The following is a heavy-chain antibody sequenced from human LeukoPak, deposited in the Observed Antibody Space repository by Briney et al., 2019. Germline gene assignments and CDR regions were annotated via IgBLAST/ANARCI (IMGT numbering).Heavy chain of an antibody. CDR1: GFNFSSYG. D-gene: IGHD4-23*01. V-gene: IGHV3-33*01. Sequence: GKSLRLSCAASGFNFSSYGMHWVRQAPGKGLEWVAVTWYDGSNRYYADSVRGRLTISRDNSKKTLYLQMNSLRVEDTAVYYCARARNAVVTAIDYWGQGTLVTVSS. CDR3: ARARNAVVTAIDY. J-gene: IGHJ4*01. CDR2: TWYDGSNR.